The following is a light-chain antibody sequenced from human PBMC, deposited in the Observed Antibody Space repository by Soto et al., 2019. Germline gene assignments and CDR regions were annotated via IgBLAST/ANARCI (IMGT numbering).Light chain of an antibody. Sequence: EIVLTQSPGTLSVSPGESATLYCWARQSVGNNLAWYQQKTGQAPSLFIFGASVRATGVPDRLSGSGSGKEFTLSISNLQSEDSAVYYCQQYESWPPLFTFGQGTKV. CDR1: QSVGNN. CDR3: QQYESWPPLFT. V-gene: IGKV3-15*01. J-gene: IGKJ2*01. CDR2: GAS.